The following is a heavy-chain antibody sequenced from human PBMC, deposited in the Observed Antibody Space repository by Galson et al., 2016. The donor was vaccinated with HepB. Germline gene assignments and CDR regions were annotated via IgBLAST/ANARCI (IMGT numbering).Heavy chain of an antibody. CDR2: IILTFGAV. CDR1: VGSLSSYL. J-gene: IGHJ4*02. CDR3: ARGPYSDTSFYDF. V-gene: IGHV1-69*06. Sequence: SVKVSCKASVGSLSSYLVTWLRQAPGQGLQWLGGIILTFGAVKYAEKFQGRITITADTSTNTVYLGLTSLRSDDTAVYFCARGPYSDTSFYDFWGQGTLVTVSS. D-gene: IGHD2-21*01.